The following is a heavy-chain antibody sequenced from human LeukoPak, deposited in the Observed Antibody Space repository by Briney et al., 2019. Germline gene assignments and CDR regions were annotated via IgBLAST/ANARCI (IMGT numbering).Heavy chain of an antibody. CDR3: ARAGGGCSRTSCPIPYYGLDV. J-gene: IGHJ6*02. Sequence: GGSLRLSCAASGFTFSDYYMSWIRQAPGKGLEWVAVISYDGGNKYYADSVKGRFTISRDNSKNTLYLQMNSLRAEDTAVYYCARAGGGCSRTSCPIPYYGLDVWGQGTTVTVSS. CDR1: GFTFSDYY. D-gene: IGHD2-2*01. CDR2: ISYDGGNK. V-gene: IGHV3-30*03.